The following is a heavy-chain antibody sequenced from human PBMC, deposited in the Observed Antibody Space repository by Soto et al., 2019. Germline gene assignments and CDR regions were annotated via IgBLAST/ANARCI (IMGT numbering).Heavy chain of an antibody. D-gene: IGHD2-2*02. CDR3: ARAPGYCNSPICYIDTFDI. Sequence: ASVKVSCKPSGYTFTSSGISWVRQAPGQGLEWMGWISGYNGNTNYAQKFRGRVTMTTDTSTTTAYMEVRSLRADDTAVYYCARAPGYCNSPICYIDTFDIWGQGTMVTV. V-gene: IGHV1-18*01. CDR1: GYTFTSSG. CDR2: ISGYNGNT. J-gene: IGHJ3*02.